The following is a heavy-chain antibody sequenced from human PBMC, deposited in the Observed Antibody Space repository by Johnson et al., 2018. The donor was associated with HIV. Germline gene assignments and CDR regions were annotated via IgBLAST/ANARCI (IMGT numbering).Heavy chain of an antibody. J-gene: IGHJ3*02. D-gene: IGHD6-19*01. CDR3: AKGGYSGCSVCAFDS. Sequence: QVQLVESGGGVVQPGRSLRLSCAASGFTFRSYGMHWVRQAPGKGLEWVAVISYDGSHKYYGDSVKGRFTISRDSSKNTVYLQMNSLTTEDTAMYYCAKGGYSGCSVCAFDSWGQGTMVNVSS. V-gene: IGHV3-30*18. CDR1: GFTFRSYG. CDR2: ISYDGSHK.